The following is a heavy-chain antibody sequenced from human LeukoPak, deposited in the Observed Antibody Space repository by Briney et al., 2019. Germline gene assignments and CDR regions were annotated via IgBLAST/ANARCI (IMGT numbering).Heavy chain of an antibody. CDR1: GGSISGYY. Sequence: SETLSLTCTVCGGSISGYYWTWVRQPPGKGLEWIGQIHYSGRADYNPSLKSRITISVDTSKNQMSLKLTSVTAADTAIYYCARFGVDYDMGVWGQGATVTVSS. CDR2: IHYSGRA. V-gene: IGHV4-59*01. J-gene: IGHJ6*02. D-gene: IGHD3-16*01. CDR3: ARFGVDYDMGV.